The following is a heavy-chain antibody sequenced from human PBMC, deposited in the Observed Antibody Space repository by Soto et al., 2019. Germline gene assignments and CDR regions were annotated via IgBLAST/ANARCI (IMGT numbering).Heavy chain of an antibody. V-gene: IGHV4-30-4*01. D-gene: IGHD2-15*01. J-gene: IGHJ4*02. CDR3: AGKERYCSGGSCYPDSFDY. Sequence: KASETLSLTCTVSGGSISSGDYYWSWIRQPPGKGLEWIGYIYYSGSTYYNPSLKSRVTISVDTSKNQFSLKLSSVTAADTAVYYCAGKERYCSGGSCYPDSFDYWGQGTLVTVSS. CDR1: GGSISSGDYY. CDR2: IYYSGST.